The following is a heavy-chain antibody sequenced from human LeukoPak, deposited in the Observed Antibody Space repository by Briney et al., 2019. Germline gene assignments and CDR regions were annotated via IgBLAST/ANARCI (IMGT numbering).Heavy chain of an antibody. CDR3: ATAGYSYGLDAFDI. CDR2: IIPIFGTA. Sequence: GASVKVSCKASGGTFSSYAISWVRQAPGQGLEWMGGIIPIFGTANYAQKFQGRVTMTEDTSTDTAYMELSSLRSEDTAVYYCATAGYSYGLDAFDIWGQGTMVTVSS. CDR1: GGTFSSYA. J-gene: IGHJ3*02. V-gene: IGHV1-69*06. D-gene: IGHD5-18*01.